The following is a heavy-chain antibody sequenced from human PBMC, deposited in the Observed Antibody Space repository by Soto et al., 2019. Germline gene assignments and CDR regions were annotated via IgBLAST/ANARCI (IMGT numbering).Heavy chain of an antibody. CDR3: ARETRAGAFDY. CDR1: GFTFSSYS. D-gene: IGHD6-13*01. CDR2: ISSSSSTI. Sequence: GWSLRLSCAASGFTFSSYSMNWVRQAPGKGLEWVSYISSSSSTIYYADSVKGRFTISRDNAKNSLYLQMNSLRAEDTAVYYCARETRAGAFDYWGQGTLVTVSS. J-gene: IGHJ4*02. V-gene: IGHV3-48*01.